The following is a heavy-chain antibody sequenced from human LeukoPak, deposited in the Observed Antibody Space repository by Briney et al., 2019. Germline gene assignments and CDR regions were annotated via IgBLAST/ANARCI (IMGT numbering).Heavy chain of an antibody. Sequence: GGSLRLSCAASGFTFSSYSMNWVRQAPGKGLEWVSSISSSSSYIYYADSVKGRFTISRDNAKNSLYLQMNSLRAEDTAVYYCARDPLDRIVVATFDWGQGTLVTVSS. CDR1: GFTFSSYS. V-gene: IGHV3-21*01. J-gene: IGHJ4*02. CDR3: ARDPLDRIVVATFD. CDR2: ISSSSSYI. D-gene: IGHD1-26*01.